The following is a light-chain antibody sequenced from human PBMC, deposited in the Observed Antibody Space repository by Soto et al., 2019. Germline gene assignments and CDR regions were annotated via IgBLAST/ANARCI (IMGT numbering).Light chain of an antibody. CDR1: QSVSNN. Sequence: ILMTQSPATLSVSPGERATLSCRANQSVSNNLAWYQQKPGHAPKLLIYDASTRATGIPARFSGSGSGTEFTLTISGLKSEDFAVYYYQQYNNWPPWTFGQGTKVEIK. CDR2: DAS. CDR3: QQYNNWPPWT. V-gene: IGKV3D-15*01. J-gene: IGKJ1*01.